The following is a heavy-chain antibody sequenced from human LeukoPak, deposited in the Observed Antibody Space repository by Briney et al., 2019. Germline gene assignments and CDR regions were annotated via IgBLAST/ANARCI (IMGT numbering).Heavy chain of an antibody. CDR3: ARVGVLRFLKDPWFDP. Sequence: SVKVSCKASGCTFSSYTISWVRQAPGQGLEWMGRIIPILGIANYAQKLQGRVTITADNSTSTAYMELSSLRSEDTAVYYCARVGVLRFLKDPWFDPWGQGTLVTVSS. D-gene: IGHD3-3*01. V-gene: IGHV1-69*02. J-gene: IGHJ5*02. CDR1: GCTFSSYT. CDR2: IIPILGIA.